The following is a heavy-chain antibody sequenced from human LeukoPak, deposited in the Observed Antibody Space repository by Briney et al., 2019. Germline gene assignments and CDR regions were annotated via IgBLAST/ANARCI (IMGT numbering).Heavy chain of an antibody. Sequence: ASVKVSCKASGYTFTSYYMHWVRQAPGQGLEWMGIINPSGGSTSYAQKFQGRVTMTRDMSTGTVYMELSGLRSEDTAVYYCAGGGSYYDRFDYWGQGTLVTVSS. CDR2: INPSGGST. CDR3: AGGGSYYDRFDY. D-gene: IGHD1-26*01. V-gene: IGHV1-46*01. J-gene: IGHJ4*02. CDR1: GYTFTSYY.